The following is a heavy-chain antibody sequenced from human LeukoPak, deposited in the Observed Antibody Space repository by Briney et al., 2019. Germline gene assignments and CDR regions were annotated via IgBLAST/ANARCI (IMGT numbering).Heavy chain of an antibody. CDR3: ARRSGRPGYYYHMDV. J-gene: IGHJ6*03. CDR1: GYSFTDYW. V-gene: IGHV5-51*01. CDR2: IYPGNSES. Sequence: GESLKISCKASGYSFTDYWVAWVRQMPGKGLEYMGVIYPGNSESKYSPSFQGQVTISADKSVSTAYLQWSSLKASDSAIYYCARRSGRPGYYYHMDVWGKGTTVTVSS.